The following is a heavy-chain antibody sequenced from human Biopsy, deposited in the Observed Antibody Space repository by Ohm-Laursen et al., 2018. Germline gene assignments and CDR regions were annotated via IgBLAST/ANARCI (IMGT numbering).Heavy chain of an antibody. Sequence: SVKVSCKVSGYTLTALSMHWVRQAPGQGLEWLGGNIPILGTGNYAQKFQDRVTVAADTSTSTATMELRSLRSDNTAVYYCATKLTGYFHHWGQGTLVIVSS. CDR2: NIPILGTG. CDR3: ATKLTGYFHH. CDR1: GYTLTALS. V-gene: IGHV1-69*06. D-gene: IGHD3-9*01. J-gene: IGHJ1*01.